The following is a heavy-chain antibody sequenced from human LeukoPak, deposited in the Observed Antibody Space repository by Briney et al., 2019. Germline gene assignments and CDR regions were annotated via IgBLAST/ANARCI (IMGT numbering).Heavy chain of an antibody. CDR3: ARVVPGSYYYYGMDV. CDR1: GYTFTNYY. V-gene: IGHV1-46*01. CDR2: INPSGGST. D-gene: IGHD6-19*01. Sequence: ASVKVSCKASGYTFTNYYIHWVRQAPGQGLEWMGIINPSGGSTSYAQKFQGRVTMTRDTSTSTVYMELSSLRSEDTAVYYCARVVPGSYYYYGMDVWGQGTTVTVSS. J-gene: IGHJ6*02.